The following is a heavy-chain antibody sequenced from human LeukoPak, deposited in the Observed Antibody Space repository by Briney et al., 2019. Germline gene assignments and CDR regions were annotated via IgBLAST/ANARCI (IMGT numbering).Heavy chain of an antibody. CDR1: GFTFSSYG. CDR3: AKDKGGCSGGSCYANDY. D-gene: IGHD2-15*01. CDR2: ISYDGSNK. V-gene: IGHV3-30*18. J-gene: IGHJ4*02. Sequence: GGSLRLSCAASGFTFSSYGMHWVRQAPGKGLEWVAVISYDGSNKYYADSVKGRFTISRDNYKNTLYLQMNSLRAEDTAVYYCAKDKGGCSGGSCYANDYWGQGTLVTVSS.